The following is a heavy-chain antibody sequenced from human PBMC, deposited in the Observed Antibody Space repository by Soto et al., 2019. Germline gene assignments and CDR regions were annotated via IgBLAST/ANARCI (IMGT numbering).Heavy chain of an antibody. Sequence: PSETLSLTCSVSGGSISSYYWSWIRQPPGKGLEWIGYIYYSGSTNYNPSLKSRVTISVDTSKNQFSLRLTSVTAADTAVYYCARGIETSSRTSLVYWGQGTLVTVSS. CDR1: GGSISSYY. CDR3: ARGIETSSRTSLVY. D-gene: IGHD2-2*01. CDR2: IYYSGST. J-gene: IGHJ4*02. V-gene: IGHV4-59*01.